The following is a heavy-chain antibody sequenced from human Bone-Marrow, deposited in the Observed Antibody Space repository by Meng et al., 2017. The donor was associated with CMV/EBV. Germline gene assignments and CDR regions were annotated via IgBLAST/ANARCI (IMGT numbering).Heavy chain of an antibody. CDR3: ARDRGVTSSNGYYFDY. CDR2: INPKNDAT. Sequence: ASVKVSCKASGYTFTGYYIHWVRQAPGQGLEWMGWINPKNDATYYAQKFQGSINMTRDTSISTAYVDLSSLRFNDSAIYYCARDRGVTSSNGYYFDYWGQGTTVTVSS. J-gene: IGHJ4*02. CDR1: GYTFTGYY. V-gene: IGHV1-2*02. D-gene: IGHD5-24*01.